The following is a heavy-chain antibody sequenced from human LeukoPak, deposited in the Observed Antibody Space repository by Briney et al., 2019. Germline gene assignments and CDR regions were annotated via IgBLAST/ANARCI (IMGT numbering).Heavy chain of an antibody. CDR2: ISGSGSST. V-gene: IGHV3-23*01. J-gene: IGHJ4*02. CDR3: AKVSLHKSKWETSMYFDY. D-gene: IGHD1-26*01. CDR1: GFTFSSYA. Sequence: GGSLRLSCAASGFTFSSYAMSWVRQAPGKGLEWVSAISGSGSSTYYADSVKGRFTISRDNSKNTLYLQMNSLRAEDTAVYYCAKVSLHKSKWETSMYFDYWGQGTLVTVSS.